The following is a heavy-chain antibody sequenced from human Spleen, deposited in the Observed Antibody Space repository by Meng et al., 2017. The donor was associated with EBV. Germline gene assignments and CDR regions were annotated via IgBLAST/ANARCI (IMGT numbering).Heavy chain of an antibody. Sequence: EVQLVESGGALVQPGVSLRLSCEASGFTLSSYWMHWVRQAPGKGLVWVSRINEDGAVTTYADSVKGRFTISRDNAKNTLYLQMNSLRAEDTAVYYCSRDLVGSVDSWGQGTLVTVSS. J-gene: IGHJ4*02. CDR3: SRDLVGSVDS. CDR2: INEDGAVT. D-gene: IGHD2-8*02. V-gene: IGHV3-74*01. CDR1: GFTLSSYW.